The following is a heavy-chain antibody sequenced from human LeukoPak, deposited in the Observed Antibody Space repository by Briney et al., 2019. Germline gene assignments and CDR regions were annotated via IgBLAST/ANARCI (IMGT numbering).Heavy chain of an antibody. V-gene: IGHV3-7*01. D-gene: IGHD4-17*01. J-gene: IGHJ6*02. Sequence: GGSLRLSCAASGFTFSSYWMSWVRQAPGKGLEWVANIKQDGSEKYYVDSVKGRFTISRDNAKNSLYLQMNSLRAEDTAVYYYARDLLGSMTTENYYYYGMDVWGQGTTVTVSS. CDR3: ARDLLGSMTTENYYYYGMDV. CDR2: IKQDGSEK. CDR1: GFTFSSYW.